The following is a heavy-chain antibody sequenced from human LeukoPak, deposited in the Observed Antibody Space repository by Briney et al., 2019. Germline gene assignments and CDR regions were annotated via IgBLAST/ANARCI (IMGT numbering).Heavy chain of an antibody. J-gene: IGHJ4*02. V-gene: IGHV3-33*08. CDR1: GFTFSSQW. Sequence: PGGSLRLSCAASGFTFSSQWMSWVRQAPGKGLEWVAVIWYDGSNKYYADSVKGRFTISRDNSKNTLYLQMNSLRAEDTAVYYCARGLDIVVVPAATVDYWGQGTLVTVSS. D-gene: IGHD2-2*03. CDR3: ARGLDIVVVPAATVDY. CDR2: IWYDGSNK.